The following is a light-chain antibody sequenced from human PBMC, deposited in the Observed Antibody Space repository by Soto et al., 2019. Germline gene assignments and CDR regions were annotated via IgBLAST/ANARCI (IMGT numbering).Light chain of an antibody. CDR1: QDITKA. V-gene: IGKV1-33*01. CDR3: QQYDSVPYT. Sequence: DIQMTQSPSSVSASVGDRVTITCQATQDITKALNWYQQKPGTAPQLLVYIASNLGRGVPSRFSGSGSGTHFSLTISSLQPEDFATYFCQQYDSVPYTFGQGTTVDIK. CDR2: IAS. J-gene: IGKJ2*01.